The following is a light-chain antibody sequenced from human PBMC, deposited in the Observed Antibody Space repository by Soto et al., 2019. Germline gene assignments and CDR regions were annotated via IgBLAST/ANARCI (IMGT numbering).Light chain of an antibody. CDR2: GAS. V-gene: IGKV3-15*01. J-gene: IGKJ1*01. CDR3: QQYNTFWT. CDR1: QSVSRH. Sequence: EVVLTQSPATLSLSPGERATLSCRASQSVSRHLAWYQQKPGQAPSLLVYGASTRATGIPARFSGSGSGTEFTLTISSLQPDDFATYYCQQYNTFWTFGQGTKVDIK.